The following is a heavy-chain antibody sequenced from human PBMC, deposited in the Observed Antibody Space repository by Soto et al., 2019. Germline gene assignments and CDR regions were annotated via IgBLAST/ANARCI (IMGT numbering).Heavy chain of an antibody. V-gene: IGHV3-23*01. Sequence: GSLRLSCAASGFTFSSYAMSWVRQAPGKGLEWVSSISGSGGNTYSADSVKGRFTVSRDNSKNTLYLQMNSLRAEDTAIYYCPKGSIPVAYVSYFDYWGQGTLVTVSS. D-gene: IGHD6-19*01. CDR2: ISGSGGNT. CDR3: PKGSIPVAYVSYFDY. CDR1: GFTFSSYA. J-gene: IGHJ4*02.